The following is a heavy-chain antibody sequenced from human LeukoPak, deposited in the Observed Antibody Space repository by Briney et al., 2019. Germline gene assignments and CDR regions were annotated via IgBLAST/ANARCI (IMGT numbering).Heavy chain of an antibody. CDR3: AKAEGSASYYPYYMDV. Sequence: GGSVKVSCKASGGTFSSYAISWVRQAPGQGLEWVGGIIPIFGTANYAQKFQGRVTITADKSTSTAYMELSSLRSEDTAVYYCAKAEGSASYYPYYMDVWGKGTTVTISS. J-gene: IGHJ6*03. CDR2: IIPIFGTA. CDR1: GGTFSSYA. V-gene: IGHV1-69*06. D-gene: IGHD3-10*01.